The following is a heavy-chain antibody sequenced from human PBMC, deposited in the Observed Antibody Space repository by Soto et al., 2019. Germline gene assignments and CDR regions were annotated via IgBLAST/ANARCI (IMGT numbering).Heavy chain of an antibody. V-gene: IGHV3-13*04. J-gene: IGHJ3*02. Sequence: EVQLVESGGGLVQPGGSLRLSCAASGFTFSSYDMHWVRQATGKGLEWVSAIGTAGDTYYPGSVKGRFTISRENAKNSLYLQRNSLRAGDTAVYYCARCLPRVSYSLHAAFDIWGQGTMVTVSS. CDR1: GFTFSSYD. CDR2: IGTAGDT. CDR3: ARCLPRVSYSLHAAFDI. D-gene: IGHD1-26*01.